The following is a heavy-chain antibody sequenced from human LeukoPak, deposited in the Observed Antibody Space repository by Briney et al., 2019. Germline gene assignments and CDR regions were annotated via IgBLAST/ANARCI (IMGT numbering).Heavy chain of an antibody. CDR3: ARDLGPIVVVPAAIAESGWFDP. V-gene: IGHV3-21*01. J-gene: IGHJ5*02. D-gene: IGHD2-2*02. CDR1: GFTFSSYS. Sequence: GGSLRLSCAASGFTFSSYSMNWVRQAPGKGLEWVSSISSSSSYIYYADSVKGRFIISRDNAKNSLYLQMNSLRAEDTAVYYCARDLGPIVVVPAAIAESGWFDPWGQGTLVTVSS. CDR2: ISSSSSYI.